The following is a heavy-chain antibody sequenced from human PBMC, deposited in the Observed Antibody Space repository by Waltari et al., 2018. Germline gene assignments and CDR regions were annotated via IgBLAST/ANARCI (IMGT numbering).Heavy chain of an antibody. CDR1: GGSISSSSYY. D-gene: IGHD2-2*01. Sequence: QLQLQESGPGLVKPSETLSLTCTVSGGSISSSSYYWGWIRQPPGKGLEWIGSIYYSGSTYYNPSLKSRVTISVDTSKNQFSLNLRSVTAADTAVYYCARALGGCSRNSCYLDPWGQGILITVSS. V-gene: IGHV4-39*07. J-gene: IGHJ5*02. CDR3: ARALGGCSRNSCYLDP. CDR2: IYYSGST.